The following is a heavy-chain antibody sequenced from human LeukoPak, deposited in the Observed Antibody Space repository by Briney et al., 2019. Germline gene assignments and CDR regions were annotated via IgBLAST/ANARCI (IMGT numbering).Heavy chain of an antibody. Sequence: SVKVSCKASGGSFNAYAISWVRQAPGQGLEWMGGIITIFGTSNYAQKLQGRVTISTDESTSTAYMEVSSLRSEDTAIYYCARGLDASLETAYDYWGQVTLVTVSS. D-gene: IGHD3-3*02. J-gene: IGHJ4*02. V-gene: IGHV1-69*05. CDR1: GGSFNAYA. CDR3: ARGLDASLETAYDY. CDR2: IITIFGTS.